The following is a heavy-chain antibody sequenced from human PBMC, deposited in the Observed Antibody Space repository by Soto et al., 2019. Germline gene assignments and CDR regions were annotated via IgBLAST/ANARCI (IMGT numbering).Heavy chain of an antibody. J-gene: IGHJ5*02. CDR1: GFTFSSYS. V-gene: IGHV3-21*01. Sequence: GGSLRLSCAASGFTFSSYSMNWVRQAPGKGLEWVSSISSSSSYIYYADSVKGRFTISRDNAKNSLYLQMNSLRAEDTAVYYCASSYYYDSSTFCSWFDPWGQGTLVTVST. D-gene: IGHD3-22*01. CDR2: ISSSSSYI. CDR3: ASSYYYDSSTFCSWFDP.